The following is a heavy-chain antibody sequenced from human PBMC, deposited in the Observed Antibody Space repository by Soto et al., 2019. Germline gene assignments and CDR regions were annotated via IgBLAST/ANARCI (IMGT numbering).Heavy chain of an antibody. CDR1: GFAVSGNY. D-gene: IGHD5-18*01. Sequence: MQLVESGGGLIQPGGSLTLSCAATGFAVSGNYMTWVRQPPRKGLEWVSVIYTDGTTYYADSIKGRFTISRDTSKNTVYLHMTTLGVDDTAVYYFVRAPFPAVTHTNNAFDLWGQGTMVAV. V-gene: IGHV3-53*01. CDR2: IYTDGTT. J-gene: IGHJ3*01. CDR3: VRAPFPAVTHTNNAFDL.